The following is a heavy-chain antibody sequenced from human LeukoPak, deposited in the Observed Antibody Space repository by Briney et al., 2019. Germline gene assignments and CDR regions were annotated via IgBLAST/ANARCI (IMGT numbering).Heavy chain of an antibody. CDR2: IYYSGST. Sequence: SETLSLTCTVSGGSISSSSYYWGWIRQPPGKGLEWIGSIYYSGSTYYNPSLKSRVTIPVDTSKNQFSLKLSSVTAADTAVYYCVLGITIFGVVRFFDYWGQGTLVTVSS. V-gene: IGHV4-39*01. CDR1: GGSISSSSYY. J-gene: IGHJ4*02. CDR3: VLGITIFGVVRFFDY. D-gene: IGHD3-3*01.